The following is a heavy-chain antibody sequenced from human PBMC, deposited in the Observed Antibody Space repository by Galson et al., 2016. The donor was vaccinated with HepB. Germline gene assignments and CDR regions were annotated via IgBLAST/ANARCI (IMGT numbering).Heavy chain of an antibody. Sequence: SLRLSCAASGFTFSSYAMSWVRQSPGEGLEWVSSISSSGEHISYADSVKGRFTISRDNSKNTLYLQMNSLRPEDTAVYYCSRDGVLLRLWSGPDQSPYYYGMDVWGQGTTVAVSS. J-gene: IGHJ6*02. D-gene: IGHD3-3*01. CDR2: ISSSGEHI. V-gene: IGHV3-23*01. CDR1: GFTFSSYA. CDR3: SRDGVLLRLWSGPDQSPYYYGMDV.